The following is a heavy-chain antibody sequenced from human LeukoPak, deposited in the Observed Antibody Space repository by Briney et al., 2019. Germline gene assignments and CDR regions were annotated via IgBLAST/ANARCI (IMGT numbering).Heavy chain of an antibody. CDR1: GYSISSGYY. Sequence: KPSETLSLTCTVSGYSISSGYYWGWIRQPPGKGLEWIGSIYYSGTTYYNSSLKSRVTISVDTSQNQFSLKLSSGTAADTAVYYCVRLYSNYDYMDVWGKGTTVTVSS. CDR3: VRLYSNYDYMDV. J-gene: IGHJ6*03. D-gene: IGHD4-11*01. CDR2: IYYSGTT. V-gene: IGHV4-38-2*02.